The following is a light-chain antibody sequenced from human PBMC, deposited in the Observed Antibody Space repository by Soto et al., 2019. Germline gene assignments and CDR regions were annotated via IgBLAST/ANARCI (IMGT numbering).Light chain of an antibody. CDR3: QRYGSSPLIT. J-gene: IGKJ5*01. CDR2: GTS. V-gene: IGKV3-20*01. Sequence: ETVLTQSPGTLSLSPGERATLSCRASQSVSSSPLAWYQQRPGQAPRLLIYGTSSRATGIPDRFSGSGSGADFTLTISRLEPEDFEVYFCQRYGSSPLITFGQGTRLEIK. CDR1: QSVSSSP.